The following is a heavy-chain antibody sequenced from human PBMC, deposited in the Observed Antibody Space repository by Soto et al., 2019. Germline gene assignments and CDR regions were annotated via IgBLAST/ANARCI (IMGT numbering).Heavy chain of an antibody. V-gene: IGHV3-23*01. CDR2: ISGSGGST. CDR3: ATPHRPYYYDSSGWPFDP. J-gene: IGHJ5*02. D-gene: IGHD3-22*01. CDR1: GFTFSSYA. Sequence: EVQLLESGGGLVQPGGSLRLSCAASGFTFSSYAMSWVRQAPGKGLEWVSAISGSGGSTYYADSVKGRFTISRDNSKNTLYLQMNSLRAEDTAVYYCATPHRPYYYDSSGWPFDPWGQGTLVTVSS.